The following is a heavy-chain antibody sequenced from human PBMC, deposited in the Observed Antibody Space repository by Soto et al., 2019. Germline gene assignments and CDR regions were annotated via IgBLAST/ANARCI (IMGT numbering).Heavy chain of an antibody. J-gene: IGHJ3*02. CDR2: ISYDGSNK. V-gene: IGHV3-30*18. CDR1: GFTFSSYG. D-gene: IGHD5-12*01. Sequence: QVQLVESGGGVVRPGRSLRLSCAASGFTFSSYGMHWVRQAPGKGLELVAVISYDGSNKYYADSVNGRFTISRDNSKNALYMQMNSLRAEDTAVYYCAKPHSGYVGFDAFDIWGQGTMVTVSS. CDR3: AKPHSGYVGFDAFDI.